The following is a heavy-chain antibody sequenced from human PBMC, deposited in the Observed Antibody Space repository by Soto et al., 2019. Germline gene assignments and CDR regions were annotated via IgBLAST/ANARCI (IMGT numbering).Heavy chain of an antibody. CDR2: ISGSGGST. CDR3: AKDPVVEYQLLLNYFDY. CDR1: GFTFSSYA. D-gene: IGHD2-2*01. J-gene: IGHJ4*02. V-gene: IGHV3-23*01. Sequence: PGGSLRLSCAASGFTFSSYAMSWVRQAPGKGLEWVPAISGSGGSTYYADSAKGRFTISRDNSKNTLYLQMNSLRAEDTAVYYCAKDPVVEYQLLLNYFDYWGQGTLVTVSS.